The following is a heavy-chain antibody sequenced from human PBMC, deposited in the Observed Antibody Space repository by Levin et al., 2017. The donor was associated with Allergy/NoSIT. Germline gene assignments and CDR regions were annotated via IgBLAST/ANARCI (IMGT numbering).Heavy chain of an antibody. V-gene: IGHV3-53*01. CDR1: GFRVRHNH. CDR2: IEDDGNR. CDR3: AGYGGNSGP. J-gene: IGHJ4*02. D-gene: IGHD4-23*01. Sequence: LSLTCAVSGFRVRHNHMSWVRQAPGKGLEWVSVIEDDGNRYYANSVRGRFTISRDTSQNTVYLQMNSLRDEDTAVYYCAGYGGNSGPWGQGTLVTVSS.